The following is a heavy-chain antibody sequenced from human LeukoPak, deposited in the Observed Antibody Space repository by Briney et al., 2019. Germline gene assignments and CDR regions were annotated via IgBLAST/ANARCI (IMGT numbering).Heavy chain of an antibody. CDR3: ARHPRIAVPPFYYYYMDV. V-gene: IGHV4-59*08. Sequence: SETLSLTCTVSGGSLNGYYWSWIRQPPGKGLERIGFIYHCGSVNHNPSLKSRATIPVDTSKNQVSLKLTSVTAADTAVYYCARHPRIAVPPFYYYYMDVWGKGTTVTVSS. J-gene: IGHJ6*03. CDR1: GGSLNGYY. CDR2: IYHCGSV. D-gene: IGHD6-6*01.